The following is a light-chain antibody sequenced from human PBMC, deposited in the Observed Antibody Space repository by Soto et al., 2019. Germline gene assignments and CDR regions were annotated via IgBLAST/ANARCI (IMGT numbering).Light chain of an antibody. V-gene: IGKV3-20*01. CDR2: GAS. CDR1: QTVSTNF. Sequence: EIVLTQSPGTLSLSPGERATLSCRASQTVSTNFLAWYQQKPGQAPRLLIYGASSRATGTPDRFSGSGSGTDFTLTISRLEPEDYAVYYCQQYGSSMYTFGQGTKLEIK. CDR3: QQYGSSMYT. J-gene: IGKJ2*01.